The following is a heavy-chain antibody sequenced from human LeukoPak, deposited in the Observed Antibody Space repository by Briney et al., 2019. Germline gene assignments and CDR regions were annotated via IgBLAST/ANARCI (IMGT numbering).Heavy chain of an antibody. CDR3: ANNFDY. V-gene: IGHV3-33*06. Sequence: XVRXXXGKGLEWVAGIWYDGSNKDYGDSVKGRFTIYRDNSKNTLYLQMNSLRAEDTAVYYCANNFDYWGQGTLVTVSS. CDR2: IWYDGSNK. J-gene: IGHJ4*02.